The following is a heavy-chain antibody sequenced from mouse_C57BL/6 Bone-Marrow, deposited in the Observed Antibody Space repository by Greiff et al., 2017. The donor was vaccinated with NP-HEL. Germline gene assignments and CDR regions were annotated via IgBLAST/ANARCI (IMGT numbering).Heavy chain of an antibody. CDR3: ARKGGYGAWFAY. Sequence: VQLKESGPELVKPGASVKIPCKASGYTFTDYNMDWVKQSHGKSLEWIGDINPNNGGTIYNQKFKGKATLTVDKSSSTAYMELRSLTSEDTAVYYCARKGGYGAWFAYWGQGTLVTVSA. D-gene: IGHD1-1*02. V-gene: IGHV1-18*01. CDR2: INPNNGGT. J-gene: IGHJ3*01. CDR1: GYTFTDYN.